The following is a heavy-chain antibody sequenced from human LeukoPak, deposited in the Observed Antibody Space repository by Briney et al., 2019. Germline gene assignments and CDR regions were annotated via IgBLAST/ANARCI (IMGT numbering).Heavy chain of an antibody. Sequence: GGSLRLSCEASGFTFSSYSMNWVRQAPRKGLERISHISSFRSTIYYADSVRGRFIISRDSAKNSLYLQMNSLRAEDTAVYYCARTQSSIPDFDYWGQGTLVTVSS. J-gene: IGHJ4*02. CDR3: ARTQSSIPDFDY. V-gene: IGHV3-48*04. D-gene: IGHD2-2*01. CDR1: GFTFSSYS. CDR2: ISSFRSTI.